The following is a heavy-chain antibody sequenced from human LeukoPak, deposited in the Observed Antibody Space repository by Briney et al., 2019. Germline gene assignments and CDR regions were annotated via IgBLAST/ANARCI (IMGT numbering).Heavy chain of an antibody. Sequence: GRSLRLSCAASGFTFSNHGMHWVRQAPGKGLEWVAVIWYDGSNQYYADSVKGRFTISRDNSKNMVYLQMNSLRAEDTAVYYCAKGNYWGQGTLVTVSS. CDR2: IWYDGSNQ. CDR3: AKGNY. J-gene: IGHJ4*02. CDR1: GFTFSNHG. V-gene: IGHV3-33*06.